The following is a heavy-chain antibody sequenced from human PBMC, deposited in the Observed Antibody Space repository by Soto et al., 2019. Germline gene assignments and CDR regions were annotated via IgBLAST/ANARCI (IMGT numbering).Heavy chain of an antibody. CDR1: GGSFSGYH. D-gene: IGHD4-4*01. J-gene: IGHJ4*02. Sequence: VQLQQWGAGLLKPSEPLSLTCAVYGGSFSGYHWRWFRQPPGKGLEWIGEINPSGGFNYNPSLKSRVTISVDTSKNQFSLNLSSVTAADTAVYYCATFVGATTVTRGSPRDYWGQGTLVTVSS. CDR3: ATFVGATTVTRGSPRDY. CDR2: INPSGGF. V-gene: IGHV4-34*01.